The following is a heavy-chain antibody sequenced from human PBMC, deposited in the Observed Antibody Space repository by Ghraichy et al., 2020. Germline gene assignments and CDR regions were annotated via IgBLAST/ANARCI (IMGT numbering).Heavy chain of an antibody. D-gene: IGHD5-18*01. CDR2: ISGSGGST. CDR1: GFTFSSYA. Sequence: GGSLRLSCAASGFTFSSYAMSWVRQAPGKGLEWVSAISGSGGSTYYADSVKGRFTISRDNSKNTLYLQMNSLRAEDTAVYYCGIEGISRGYSPSFYYYYYGMDVWGQGTTVTVSS. CDR3: GIEGISRGYSPSFYYYYYGMDV. V-gene: IGHV3-23*01. J-gene: IGHJ6*02.